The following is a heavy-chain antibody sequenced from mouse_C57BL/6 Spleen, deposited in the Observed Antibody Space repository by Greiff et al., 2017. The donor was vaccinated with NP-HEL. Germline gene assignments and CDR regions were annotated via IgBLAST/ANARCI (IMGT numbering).Heavy chain of an antibody. Sequence: DVMLVESGEGLVKPGGSLKLSCAASGFTFSSYAMSWVRQTPEKRLEWVAYISSGGDYIYYADTVKGRFTISRDNARNTLYLQMSSLKSEDTAMYYCTRGDGYYWFAYWGQGTLVTVSA. CDR2: ISSGGDYI. V-gene: IGHV5-9-1*02. D-gene: IGHD2-3*01. CDR3: TRGDGYYWFAY. J-gene: IGHJ3*01. CDR1: GFTFSSYA.